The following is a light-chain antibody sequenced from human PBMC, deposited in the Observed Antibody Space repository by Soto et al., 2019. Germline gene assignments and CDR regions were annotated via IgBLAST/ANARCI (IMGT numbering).Light chain of an antibody. CDR2: DVT. V-gene: IGLV2-11*01. Sequence: QSALTQPHSVSGSPGQSVTIPCTGTSSDVGGYRDVSWYQQHPAKAPRLIIYDVTERPSGVPDRFSGSKSGNTASLTISGLQAEDEADYYCCSYTGSYSDVFGIGTKLTVL. CDR1: SSDVGGYRD. J-gene: IGLJ1*01. CDR3: CSYTGSYSDV.